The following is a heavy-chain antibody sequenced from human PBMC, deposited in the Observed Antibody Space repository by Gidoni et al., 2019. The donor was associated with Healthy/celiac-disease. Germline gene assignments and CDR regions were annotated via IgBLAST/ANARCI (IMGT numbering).Heavy chain of an antibody. J-gene: IGHJ4*02. Sequence: QVQLVQSGAEVKKPGSSVKVSCKASGGTFSSYAISWVRQAPGQGLEWMGRIIPILSIANYAKKFQGRVTITADNSTGTAYVELGSLRSEDTAVYYCARGVGATIWIDYWGQGTLVTVSS. CDR1: GGTFSSYA. CDR3: ARGVGATIWIDY. CDR2: IIPILSIA. V-gene: IGHV1-69*04. D-gene: IGHD1-26*01.